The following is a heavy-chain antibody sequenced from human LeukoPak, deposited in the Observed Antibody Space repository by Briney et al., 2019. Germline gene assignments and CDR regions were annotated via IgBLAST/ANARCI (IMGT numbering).Heavy chain of an antibody. CDR3: AGGISGSTSFDD. J-gene: IGHJ4*02. V-gene: IGHV3-21*01. CDR2: ISSGSTYI. Sequence: PGGSLRLSCAASGFTFSSYSMNWVRQAPGKGLEWVSSISSGSTYIYYADSVKGRFTISRDNAKNSLYLQVSTLRAEDTAVYYCAGGISGSTSFDDWGQGTLVTVSS. CDR1: GFTFSSYS. D-gene: IGHD2-2*01.